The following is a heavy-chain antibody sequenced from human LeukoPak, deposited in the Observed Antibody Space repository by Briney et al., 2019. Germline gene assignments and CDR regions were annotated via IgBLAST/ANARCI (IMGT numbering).Heavy chain of an antibody. V-gene: IGHV3-30*04. J-gene: IGHJ6*02. Sequence: PGGSLRLSCAASGFTFSSYAMHWVRQAPGKGLEWVAVISYDGSNKYYADSVKGRFTISRDNSKNTLYLQMNSLRAEDTAVYYCARDAADIVVVPAAELYYYYYGMDVWGQGTTVTVSS. CDR2: ISYDGSNK. D-gene: IGHD2-2*01. CDR3: ARDAADIVVVPAAELYYYYYGMDV. CDR1: GFTFSSYA.